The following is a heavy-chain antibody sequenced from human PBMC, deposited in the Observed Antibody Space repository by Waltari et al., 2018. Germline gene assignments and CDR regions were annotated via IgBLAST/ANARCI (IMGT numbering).Heavy chain of an antibody. Sequence: EVQLVETGGGWIQPGGSLRLSFAAPGFTVTSTYLSWVRQPPGKGLEWVSIIFSGTRTYYADSVKGRFTISRDNSKNTLYLQMNSLRAEDTAVYYCARDHIAAPENYRGQGTLVTVSS. CDR1: GFTVTSTY. V-gene: IGHV3-53*02. J-gene: IGHJ4*02. CDR3: ARDHIAAPENY. CDR2: IFSGTRT. D-gene: IGHD6-13*01.